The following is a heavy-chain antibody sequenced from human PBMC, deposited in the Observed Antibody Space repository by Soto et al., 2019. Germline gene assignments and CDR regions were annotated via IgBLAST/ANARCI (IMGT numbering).Heavy chain of an antibody. CDR2: ISAYNGNT. Sequence: ASVKVSCKASGYTFTSYGISWVRQAPGQGLEWKGRISAYNGNTNYAQKLQGRVTMTTDTSTSTAYMELRSLRSDDTAVYYCARESDSSGPRRDYYYYGMDVWGQGTTVTVSS. CDR1: GYTFTSYG. J-gene: IGHJ6*02. D-gene: IGHD3-22*01. CDR3: ARESDSSGPRRDYYYYGMDV. V-gene: IGHV1-18*01.